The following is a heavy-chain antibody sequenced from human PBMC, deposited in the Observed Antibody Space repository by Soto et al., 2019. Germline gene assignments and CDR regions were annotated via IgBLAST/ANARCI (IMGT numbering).Heavy chain of an antibody. Sequence: PGGSLRLSCAASGFTFSDYYMSWILQAPWKGLEWVSYISSSGSTIYYADSVKGRFTISRDNAKNSLYLQMNSLRAEDTAVYYCARSYGEDTLFDYWGQGTLVTVSS. V-gene: IGHV3-11*01. D-gene: IGHD4-17*01. CDR3: ARSYGEDTLFDY. J-gene: IGHJ4*02. CDR1: GFTFSDYY. CDR2: ISSSGSTI.